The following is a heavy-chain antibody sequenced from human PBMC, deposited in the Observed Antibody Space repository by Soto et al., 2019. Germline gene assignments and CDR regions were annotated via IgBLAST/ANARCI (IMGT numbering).Heavy chain of an antibody. Sequence: GGSLRLSCAGSGFTFSRNVMHWVRQAPGKGLEWVAFISYDGSNKYYADSVKGRFTISRDNSKNTLYLQMNSLRPEDTSVYYCASGYCSTTSCFYGMDVWGQGTTVTVSS. CDR1: GFTFSRNV. J-gene: IGHJ6*02. D-gene: IGHD2-2*01. CDR3: ASGYCSTTSCFYGMDV. V-gene: IGHV3-30-3*01. CDR2: ISYDGSNK.